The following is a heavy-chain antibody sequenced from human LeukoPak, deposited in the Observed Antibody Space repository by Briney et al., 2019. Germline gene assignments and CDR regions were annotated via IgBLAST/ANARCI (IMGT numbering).Heavy chain of an antibody. Sequence: ASVKVSCKTSGYTLTNYFIHWVRQAPGQGLEWVGRIALGSGGTNSAQNFQGRVTVTRDTSINTAYMELSSLTSDGTAVYYCASDYGGPGGAKFGMEVWGQGTTVTVSS. J-gene: IGHJ6*02. CDR2: IALGSGGT. V-gene: IGHV1-2*06. CDR1: GYTLTNYF. CDR3: ASDYGGPGGAKFGMEV. D-gene: IGHD4-23*01.